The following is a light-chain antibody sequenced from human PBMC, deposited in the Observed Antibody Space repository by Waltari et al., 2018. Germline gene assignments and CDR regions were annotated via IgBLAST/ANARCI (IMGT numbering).Light chain of an antibody. CDR2: SNN. J-gene: IGLJ3*02. CDR1: SSNIGSNT. CDR3: AVWDNSLNGWV. V-gene: IGLV1-44*01. Sequence: QSVLTQPPSASGTPGQRVTISCSGSSSNIGSNTVNWYQQLPGTAPKLLIYSNNQRPSGVPDRFSGSKSGTSASLAISGLQSEDKADYYCAVWDNSLNGWVFGGGTKLTVL.